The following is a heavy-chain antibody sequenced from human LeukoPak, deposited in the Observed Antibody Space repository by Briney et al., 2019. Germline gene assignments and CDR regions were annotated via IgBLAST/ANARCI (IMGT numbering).Heavy chain of an antibody. Sequence: SETLSLTCAVYGGSFSGYYWSWIRQPPGKGLEWIGEINHSGSTNYNPSLKSRVTISVDTSKNQFSLKLSSVTAADTAVYYCARGSTPALEEYYYDSSGYSDYWGQGTLVTVSS. CDR3: ARGSTPALEEYYYDSSGYSDY. V-gene: IGHV4-34*01. CDR1: GGSFSGYY. D-gene: IGHD3-22*01. CDR2: INHSGST. J-gene: IGHJ4*02.